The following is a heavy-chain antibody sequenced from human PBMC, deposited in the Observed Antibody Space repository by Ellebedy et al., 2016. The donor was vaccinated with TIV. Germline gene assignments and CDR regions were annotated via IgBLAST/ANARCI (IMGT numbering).Heavy chain of an antibody. V-gene: IGHV3-30*18. Sequence: GESLKISCAASGFTFSNYGMHWVRQAPGKGLEWVAVISYDGSNKNYADPVKGRFTISRDNSKNTLDLQMNSLRAEDTAVYYCAKALDYGDGYGMNVWGQGTTVTVSS. CDR1: GFTFSNYG. CDR3: AKALDYGDGYGMNV. D-gene: IGHD4-17*01. J-gene: IGHJ6*02. CDR2: ISYDGSNK.